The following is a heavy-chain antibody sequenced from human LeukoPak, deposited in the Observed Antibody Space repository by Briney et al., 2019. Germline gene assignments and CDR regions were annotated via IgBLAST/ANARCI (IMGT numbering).Heavy chain of an antibody. J-gene: IGHJ4*02. V-gene: IGHV3-23*01. CDR2: ISGSGGST. CDR1: GFTFSSYA. D-gene: IGHD3-22*01. Sequence: GGSLRLSCAASGFTFSSYAMSWVRQTPGKGLEWVSAISGSGGSTYYADSVKGRFTISRDNSKNTLYLQMNSLRAEDTAVYYCASDQYYDSSGSLDYWGQGTLVTVSS. CDR3: ASDQYYDSSGSLDY.